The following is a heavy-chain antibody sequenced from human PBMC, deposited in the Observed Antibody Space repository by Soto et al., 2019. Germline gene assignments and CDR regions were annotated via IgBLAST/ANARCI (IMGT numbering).Heavy chain of an antibody. CDR3: VAELDFGKLSVV. CDR1: GDTFKNSV. Sequence: QVQLVQSGVEVKKPGSSVRVSCKASGDTFKNSVISWVRQAPGQGLEWMGGTIPLFGTTDYAQKFQGRLTITTDESTTTAYIEVSILTSEDTAVYYCVAELDFGKLSVVWGQGTTVIVSS. CDR2: TIPLFGTT. D-gene: IGHD3-10*01. V-gene: IGHV1-69*01. J-gene: IGHJ6*02.